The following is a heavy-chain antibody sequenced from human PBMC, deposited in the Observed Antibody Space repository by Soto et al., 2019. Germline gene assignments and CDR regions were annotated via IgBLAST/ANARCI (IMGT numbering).Heavy chain of an antibody. Sequence: SETRSLTCAVSGGSISSGGYSWSWIRQPPGKGLEWIGYIYHSGSTYYNPSLKSRVTISVDRSKNQFSLKLSSVTAADTAVYYCDRVPDRWGQGTLVTVAS. J-gene: IGHJ5*02. CDR1: GGSISSGGYS. CDR3: DRVPDR. CDR2: IYHSGST. V-gene: IGHV4-30-2*01. D-gene: IGHD2-2*01.